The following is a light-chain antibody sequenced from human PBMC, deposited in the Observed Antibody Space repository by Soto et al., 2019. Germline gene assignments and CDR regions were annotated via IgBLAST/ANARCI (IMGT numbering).Light chain of an antibody. CDR1: QRLVYGDGNAY. Sequence: VWMTQSPLSLPATLRQPASSSCRSRQRLVYGDGNAYLIWFHQGPGQSPRRLIFKVYNRDCGVADRLSGSGAGSDFTMKISRVEAEDVGVYYCMQGSFWPWTFGQGTKVDIK. V-gene: IGKV2-30*01. J-gene: IGKJ1*01. CDR3: MQGSFWPWT. CDR2: KVY.